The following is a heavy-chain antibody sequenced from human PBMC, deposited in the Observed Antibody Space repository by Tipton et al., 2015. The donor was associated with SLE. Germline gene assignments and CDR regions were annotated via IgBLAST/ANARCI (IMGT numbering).Heavy chain of an antibody. Sequence: TLSHTCAVYGGSFSGYYWSWIRQHPGKGLEWIGYIYYSGSTYYNPSLKSRVTISVDTSKNQFSLKLSSVTAADTAVYYCARDYSYDAFDIWGQGTMVTVSS. D-gene: IGHD5-18*01. V-gene: IGHV4-31*11. J-gene: IGHJ3*02. CDR2: IYYSGST. CDR1: GGSFSGYY. CDR3: ARDYSYDAFDI.